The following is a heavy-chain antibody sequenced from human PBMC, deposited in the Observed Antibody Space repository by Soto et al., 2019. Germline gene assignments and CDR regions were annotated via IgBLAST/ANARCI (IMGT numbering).Heavy chain of an antibody. V-gene: IGHV1-69*01. CDR1: GGTFSSYA. CDR3: ARDRGHNRQLWLAGVFDY. Sequence: QVQLVQSGAEVKKPGSSVKVSCKASGGTFSSYAISWVRQAPGQGLEWMGGIIPIFGTANYAQKFQGRVTITADESTSTAYMELSSLRSEDTAVYYCARDRGHNRQLWLAGVFDYWGQGTLVTVSS. J-gene: IGHJ4*02. D-gene: IGHD5-18*01. CDR2: IIPIFGTA.